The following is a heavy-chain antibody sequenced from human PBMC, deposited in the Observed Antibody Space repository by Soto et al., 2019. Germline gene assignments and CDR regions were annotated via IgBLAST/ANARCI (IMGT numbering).Heavy chain of an antibody. D-gene: IGHD6-13*01. Sequence: QVQLVQSGAEVKKPGSSVTVSCKASGGTFGNSAISWVRQAPGQGLEWMGGIIPIFPTPHYGQKFQGRLTITADETTGTAYMEVTSLRSEATAVYYGARDKDRQPLGSNYYYGIDVWGQRPKVTVSS. V-gene: IGHV1-69*12. CDR2: IIPIFPTP. CDR3: ARDKDRQPLGSNYYYGIDV. CDR1: GGTFGNSA. J-gene: IGHJ6*02.